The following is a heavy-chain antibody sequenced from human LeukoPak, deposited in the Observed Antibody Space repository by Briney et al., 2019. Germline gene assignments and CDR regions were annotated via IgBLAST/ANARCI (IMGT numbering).Heavy chain of an antibody. D-gene: IGHD3-3*01. V-gene: IGHV3-20*04. CDR1: GFTFSTYS. CDR3: ARGRRFLEWQYYYYYYMDV. Sequence: PGGSLRLSCAASGFTFSTYSMSWVRQAPGKGLEWGSGINWNGGSTVYAYSVKGRFTISRDNAKNSLYLQMNSLRAEDTSLYYCARGRRFLEWQYYYYYYMDVWGKGTTVTVSS. J-gene: IGHJ6*03. CDR2: INWNGGST.